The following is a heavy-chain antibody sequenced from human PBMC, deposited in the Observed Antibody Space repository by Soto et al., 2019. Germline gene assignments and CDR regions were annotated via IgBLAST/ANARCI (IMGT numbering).Heavy chain of an antibody. CDR3: SRQEPDGKDV. V-gene: IGHV4-59*08. CDR1: GGSISSYY. Sequence: TSETLSLTCTVSGGSISSYYWSWIRQPPGKGLEWIGYIYYSGSTNYNPSLKSRVTISVDTSKNQFSLKLSSVTAADTAVYYCSRQEPDGKDVWGQGTTVTVSS. J-gene: IGHJ6*02. CDR2: IYYSGST.